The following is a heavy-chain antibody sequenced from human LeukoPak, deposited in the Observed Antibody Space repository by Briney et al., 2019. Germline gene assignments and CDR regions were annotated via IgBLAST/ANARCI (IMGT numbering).Heavy chain of an antibody. Sequence: SETLSLTCIVSGGSVSSGGHYWGWIRQPPGKGLEWIGSIYYSGSTYCNPSLNNRVTIFIDMSKNQFSLRLNSVTATHTAVYYCARLVCGGGSCPAEFDYWGQGTLVTVSS. V-gene: IGHV4-39*01. CDR1: GGSVSSGGHY. J-gene: IGHJ4*02. CDR3: ARLVCGGGSCPAEFDY. D-gene: IGHD2-15*01. CDR2: IYYSGST.